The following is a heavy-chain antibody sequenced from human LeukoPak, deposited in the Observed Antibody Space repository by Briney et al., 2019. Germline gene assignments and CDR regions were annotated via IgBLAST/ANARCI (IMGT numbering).Heavy chain of an antibody. D-gene: IGHD4-17*01. CDR3: AKAFTSVTTPDAFDI. V-gene: IGHV3-74*01. CDR1: GFTFSSYW. Sequence: GGSLRLSCAASGFTFSSYWMHWVRQAPGKGLVWVSRINTDGSSTSYADSVKGRFTISRDNAKNTLYQQMNSLRAEDTAVYYCAKAFTSVTTPDAFDIWGQGTMATVSS. J-gene: IGHJ3*02. CDR2: INTDGSST.